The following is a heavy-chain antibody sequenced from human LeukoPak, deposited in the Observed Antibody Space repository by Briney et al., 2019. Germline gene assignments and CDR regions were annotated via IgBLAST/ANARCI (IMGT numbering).Heavy chain of an antibody. V-gene: IGHV4-39*01. CDR1: GGSISSSSYY. CDR2: IHDSGST. CDR3: ARQGVVPAAIRGYYFDY. D-gene: IGHD2-2*02. Sequence: SETLSLTCTVSGGSISSSSYYWGWIRQPPGKGLEWIGSIHDSGSTYYNPSLKSRVTISVDTSKNQFSLKLSSVTAADTAVYYCARQGVVPAAIRGYYFDYWGQGTLVTVSS. J-gene: IGHJ4*02.